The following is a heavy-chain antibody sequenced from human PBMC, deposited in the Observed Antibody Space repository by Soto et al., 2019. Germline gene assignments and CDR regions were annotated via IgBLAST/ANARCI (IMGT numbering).Heavy chain of an antibody. V-gene: IGHV1-8*01. CDR3: ASNYCSSTSCDIAFDI. CDR2: MNPNSGNT. J-gene: IGHJ3*02. Sequence: ASVKVSCKASGYTFTSYDINWVRQATGQGLEWMGWMNPNSGNTGYAQKFQGRVTMTRNTSISTAYMELSSLRSEDTAVYYCASNYCSSTSCDIAFDIWGQGTMVTVSS. CDR1: GYTFTSYD. D-gene: IGHD2-2*01.